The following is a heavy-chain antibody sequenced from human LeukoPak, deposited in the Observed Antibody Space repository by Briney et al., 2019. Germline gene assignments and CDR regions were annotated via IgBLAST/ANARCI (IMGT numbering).Heavy chain of an antibody. V-gene: IGHV3-21*01. CDR3: ARDDCSSTSCYDHNWFDP. CDR2: ISSSSSYI. J-gene: IGHJ5*02. Sequence: PGGSLRLSCAASGFTFSSYSMNWVRQAPGKGLEWVSSISSSSSYIYYADSVKGRFTISRDNAKNSLYLQMNSLRAEDTAVYYYARDDCSSTSCYDHNWFDPWGQGTLVTVSS. CDR1: GFTFSSYS. D-gene: IGHD2-2*01.